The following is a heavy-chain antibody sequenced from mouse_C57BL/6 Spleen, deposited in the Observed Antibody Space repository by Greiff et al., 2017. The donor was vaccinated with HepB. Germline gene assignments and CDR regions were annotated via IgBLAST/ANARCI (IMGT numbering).Heavy chain of an antibody. Sequence: VQLQQSGAELVKPGASVKISCKASGYAFSSYWMNWVKQRPGKGLEWIGQIYPGDGDTNYNGKFKGKATLTADKSSSTAYMQLSSLTSEDSAVYFCARGPLDSSGPWFAYWGQGTLVTVSA. D-gene: IGHD3-2*02. CDR1: GYAFSSYW. CDR3: ARGPLDSSGPWFAY. CDR2: IYPGDGDT. J-gene: IGHJ3*01. V-gene: IGHV1-80*01.